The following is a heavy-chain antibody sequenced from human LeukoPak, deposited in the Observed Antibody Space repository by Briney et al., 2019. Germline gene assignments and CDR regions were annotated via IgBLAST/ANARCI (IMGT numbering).Heavy chain of an antibody. D-gene: IGHD3-10*01. CDR1: GFTFSSYA. J-gene: IGHJ6*04. CDR2: ISSSGTI. V-gene: IGHV3-48*01. Sequence: GGSLRPSCAASGFTFSSYAMNWVRQAPGKRLEWLSYISSSGTIYYADSVKGRFTISRDNAKNSLNLQMNSLRGEDTAVYYCARSLATVRGCADVWGKGTTVTVSS. CDR3: ARSLATVRGCADV.